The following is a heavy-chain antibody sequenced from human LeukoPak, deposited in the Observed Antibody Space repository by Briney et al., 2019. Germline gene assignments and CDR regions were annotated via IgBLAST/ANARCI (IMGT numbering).Heavy chain of an antibody. Sequence: PSGTLSLTCAVSGGSISSSNWWSWVRQPPGKGLEWIGEIYHSGSTNYNPSLKSRVTISVDKSKNQFSLKLSSVTAADTAVYYCARAAQWLVKEDAFDIWGQGTMVTVSS. CDR1: GGSISSSNW. J-gene: IGHJ3*02. CDR2: IYHSGST. D-gene: IGHD6-19*01. V-gene: IGHV4-4*02. CDR3: ARAAQWLVKEDAFDI.